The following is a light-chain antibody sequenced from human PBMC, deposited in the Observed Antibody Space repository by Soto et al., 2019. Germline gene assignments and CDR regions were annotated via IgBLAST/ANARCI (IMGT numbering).Light chain of an antibody. CDR3: QQRSNWPPIT. Sequence: EIVLTQSPATLSVSPGDRVTLSCRASQSVDINLAWYQQRSGQAPRLLIYGASTRATDMPGRFSGSGSGTEFTLTITSLQSEDFALYYCQQRSNWPPITFGQGTRLEIK. V-gene: IGKV3-15*01. CDR1: QSVDIN. CDR2: GAS. J-gene: IGKJ5*01.